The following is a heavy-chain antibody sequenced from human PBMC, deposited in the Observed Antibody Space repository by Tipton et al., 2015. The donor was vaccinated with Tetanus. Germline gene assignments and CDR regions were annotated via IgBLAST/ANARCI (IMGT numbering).Heavy chain of an antibody. CDR2: ISYSGST. CDR3: ARHLTYTYTPRYFDY. CDR1: GASISSSRRFD. V-gene: IGHV4-39*01. D-gene: IGHD5-18*01. Sequence: TLSLTCTVSGASISSSRRFDCGWIRQPPGKGLEWIGTISYSGSTSYSPSLKSRVTMSVDTSRNQFSLNLTSVTAADTAVYYCARHLTYTYTPRYFDYWGLGTLVTVSS. J-gene: IGHJ4*02.